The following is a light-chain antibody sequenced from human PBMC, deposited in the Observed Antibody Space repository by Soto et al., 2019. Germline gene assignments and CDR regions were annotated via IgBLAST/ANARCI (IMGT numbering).Light chain of an antibody. Sequence: IVLTQSPATRSLSPGERATLSCRASHNINDKLAWYQQKPGQAPRLFIFRASSRASGVPARFSGSGSGTEFNLTISSLQSEDFAVYYCQQYNNWPSATFGGGTKVDIK. V-gene: IGKV3-15*01. CDR3: QQYNNWPSAT. J-gene: IGKJ4*01. CDR1: HNINDK. CDR2: RAS.